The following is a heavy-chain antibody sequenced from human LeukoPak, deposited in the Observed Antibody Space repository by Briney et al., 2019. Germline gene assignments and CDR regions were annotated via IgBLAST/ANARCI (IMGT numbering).Heavy chain of an antibody. V-gene: IGHV4-59*08. D-gene: IGHD5-12*01. CDR1: GGSISSYY. Sequence: SETLSLTCTVSGGSISSYYWSWIRQPPGKGLEWIGYIHYSGSTNCNPSLKSRVTISLDTSKNQFSLKLSSVTAADTAVYYCARHDGYSGYDYYFDYWGQGTLVTVSS. J-gene: IGHJ4*02. CDR3: ARHDGYSGYDYYFDY. CDR2: IHYSGST.